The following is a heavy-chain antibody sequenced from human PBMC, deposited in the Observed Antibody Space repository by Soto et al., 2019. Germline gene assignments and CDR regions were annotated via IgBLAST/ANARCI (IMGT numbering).Heavy chain of an antibody. J-gene: IGHJ4*02. CDR1: GGSISSYY. D-gene: IGHD3-10*01. CDR3: ARMVRGVIPYYFDY. Sequence: SETLSLTCTVSGGSISSYYWSWIRQPPGKGLEWIGYIYYSGSTNYNPSLKSRVTISVDTSKNQFSLKLSSVTAADTAVNYCARMVRGVIPYYFDYWGQGTLVAVSS. CDR2: IYYSGST. V-gene: IGHV4-59*01.